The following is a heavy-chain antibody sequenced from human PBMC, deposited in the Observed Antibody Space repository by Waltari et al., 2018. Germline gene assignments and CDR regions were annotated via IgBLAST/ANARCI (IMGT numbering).Heavy chain of an antibody. CDR1: SDSIEPDY. CDR2: VQSNGNT. V-gene: IGHV4-59*01. CDR3: ARLRECTTTTCIRAFDI. J-gene: IGHJ3*02. Sequence: QVQLQESGPGLVKPSATLSLTCPVPSDSIEPDYWYWIRQSPGKGLDLIGYVQSNGNTGYNPSLRSRVTISADSSKENFSLHLTSVTAADTAVYYCARLRECTTTTCIRAFDIWGQGKTVTVSS.